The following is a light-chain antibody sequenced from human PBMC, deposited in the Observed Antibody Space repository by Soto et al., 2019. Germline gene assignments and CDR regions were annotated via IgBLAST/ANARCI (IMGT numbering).Light chain of an antibody. CDR2: KAS. V-gene: IGKV1-5*03. CDR3: QQYKSYPWT. J-gene: IGKJ1*01. CDR1: QSLSSL. Sequence: DIQMTQSPSTLSASVGDRVTITCRASQSLSSLLAWYQQKPGRAPNLLIYKASSLQSGVPSRFSGSASGTGFTLTIENRQPDDFGIYYCQQYKSYPWTFGQGTKVEI.